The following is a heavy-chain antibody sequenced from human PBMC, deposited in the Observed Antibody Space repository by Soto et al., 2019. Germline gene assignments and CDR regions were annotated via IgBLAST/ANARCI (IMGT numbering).Heavy chain of an antibody. CDR1: GFTSTDHA. J-gene: IGHJ6*02. CDR2: TTSHSYGGTT. Sequence: PGGSLRLSCAFSGFTSTDHALTWVRQAPGKGPEWVAFTTSHSYGGTTDYAASVKGRFTISRDDSKSIAYLQMNSLQIADTAIYYCARDGDYYGMDVWGQGTTVTVSS. CDR3: ARDGDYYGMDV. D-gene: IGHD3-3*01. V-gene: IGHV3-49*04.